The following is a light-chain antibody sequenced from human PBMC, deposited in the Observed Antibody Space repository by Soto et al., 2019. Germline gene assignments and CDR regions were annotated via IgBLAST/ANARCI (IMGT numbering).Light chain of an antibody. J-gene: IGKJ4*01. Sequence: QMTQSPSSLFASVGDRVTITCRASQSISSHLNWYQQKVGQTPRLLIYAASTLQSEVPPRFSSSGSGTEFTLTISGLQREDFATYYCQQSHSAPLTFGGGTKIQI. V-gene: IGKV1-39*01. CDR1: QSISSH. CDR3: QQSHSAPLT. CDR2: AAS.